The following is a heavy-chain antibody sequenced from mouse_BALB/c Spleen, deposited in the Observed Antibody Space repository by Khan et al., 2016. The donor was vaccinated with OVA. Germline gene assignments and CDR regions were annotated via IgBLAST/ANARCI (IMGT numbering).Heavy chain of an antibody. D-gene: IGHD3-1*01. CDR3: ARDFGRGLIDY. CDR2: ISYSGSI. J-gene: IGHJ4*01. Sequence: EVQLQESGPGLVKPSQSLSLTCTVTGYSITSDFAWNWIRQFPGNKLEWMGYISYSGSISYNPSLKSRISITRDTSKNQFFLQLNSVTNEDPATXYWARDFGRGLIDYWGQGTSVTVSS. V-gene: IGHV3-2*02. CDR1: GYSITSDFA.